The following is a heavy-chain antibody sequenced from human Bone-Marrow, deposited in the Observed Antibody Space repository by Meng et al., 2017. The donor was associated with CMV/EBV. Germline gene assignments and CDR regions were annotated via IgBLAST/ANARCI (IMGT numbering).Heavy chain of an antibody. J-gene: IGHJ6*02. Sequence: GGSLRLSCAASGFTFSSYGMHWVRQAPGKGLEWVAVIWYDGSNKYYADSVKGRFTISRDNSKNTLYLQMNSLRAEDTAVYYCTSLSYDSSGYYQLYGMDVWGQGTTVTVSS. D-gene: IGHD3-22*01. CDR2: IWYDGSNK. CDR3: TSLSYDSSGYYQLYGMDV. CDR1: GFTFSSYG. V-gene: IGHV3-33*01.